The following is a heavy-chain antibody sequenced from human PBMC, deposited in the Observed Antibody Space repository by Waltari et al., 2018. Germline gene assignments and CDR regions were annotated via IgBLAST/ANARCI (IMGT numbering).Heavy chain of an antibody. CDR1: GFTFSSYG. CDR3: AKEFGYSSSAGGFSFDY. Sequence: QVQLVESGGGVVQPGGSLRLSCAASGFTFSSYGMHWVRQAPGKGLEWVAFIRYDGSNKYYADSVKGRFTISRDNSKNTLYLQMNSLRAEDTAVYYCAKEFGYSSSAGGFSFDYWGQGTLVTVSS. V-gene: IGHV3-30*02. J-gene: IGHJ4*02. D-gene: IGHD6-6*01. CDR2: IRYDGSNK.